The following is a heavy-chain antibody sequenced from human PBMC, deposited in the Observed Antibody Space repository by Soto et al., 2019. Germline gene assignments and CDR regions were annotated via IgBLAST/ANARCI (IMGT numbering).Heavy chain of an antibody. CDR2: INHSGST. CDR3: ARGSKGGLGRPLDY. Sequence: QVQLQQWGAGLLKPSETLSLTCAVYGGSFSGYYWSWIRQPPGKGLEWIGEINHSGSTNYNPSLKSRVTISVDTSKNQLSLKLSSVTAADTAVYYCARGSKGGLGRPLDYWGQGTLVTVSS. J-gene: IGHJ4*02. D-gene: IGHD2-15*01. CDR1: GGSFSGYY. V-gene: IGHV4-34*01.